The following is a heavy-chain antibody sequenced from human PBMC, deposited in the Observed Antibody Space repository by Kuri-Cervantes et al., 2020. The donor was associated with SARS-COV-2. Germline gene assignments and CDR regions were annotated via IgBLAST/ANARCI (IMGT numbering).Heavy chain of an antibody. CDR1: GGSISSGGYY. CDR2: IYYSGST. CDR3: ASSPGGSLPGAHYFDY. Sequence: SCTVSGGSISSGGYYWSWIRQHPGKGLEWIGYIYYSGSTYYNPSLKSLVTISVDTSKNQFSLKLSSVTAADTAVYYCASSPGGSLPGAHYFDYWGQGTLVTVSS. J-gene: IGHJ4*02. D-gene: IGHD3-16*01. V-gene: IGHV4-31*01.